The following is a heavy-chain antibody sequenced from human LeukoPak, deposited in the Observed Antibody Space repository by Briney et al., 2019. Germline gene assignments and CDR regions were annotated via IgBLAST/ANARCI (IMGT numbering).Heavy chain of an antibody. V-gene: IGHV1-8*01. CDR3: ARGIAAAGTPLEFDY. Sequence: ASVKVSCKASGXXFTSYDINWVRQATGQGLEWMGWMNPNSGNTGYAQKFQGRVTMTRNTSISTAYMELSSLRSEDTAVYYCARGIAAAGTPLEFDYWGQGTLVTVSS. CDR2: MNPNSGNT. J-gene: IGHJ4*02. D-gene: IGHD6-13*01. CDR1: GXXFTSYD.